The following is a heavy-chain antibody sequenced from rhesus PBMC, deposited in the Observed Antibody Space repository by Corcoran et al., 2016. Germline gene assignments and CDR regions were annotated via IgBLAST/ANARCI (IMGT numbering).Heavy chain of an antibody. V-gene: IGHV1S2*01. CDR2: INPQNGNT. Sequence: QVQLVQSGAEVKKPGSSVKVSCKASGYSFTDYYMHWVRQAPRQGLELMGWINPQNGNTKYAQKFQGRVTMTRDKSTSTAYMELSSLRSEDTAVYYCASSNYRVANWGQGVLVTVSS. D-gene: IGHD1-44*01. CDR3: ASSNYRVAN. J-gene: IGHJ4*01. CDR1: GYSFTDYY.